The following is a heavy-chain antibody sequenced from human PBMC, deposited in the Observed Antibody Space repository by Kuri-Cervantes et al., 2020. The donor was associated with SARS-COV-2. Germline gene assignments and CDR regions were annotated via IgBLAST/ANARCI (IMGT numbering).Heavy chain of an antibody. Sequence: GGSLRLSCAGSGFTFSSYSMNWVRQAPGKGLEWVPCIGSSSSYIYYADSVKGRFTISRDNAKNSLYLQMNSLRAEDTAVYYCARDVEGGDRYFDHWGRGTLVTVSS. CDR2: IGSSSSYI. V-gene: IGHV3-21*01. J-gene: IGHJ2*01. CDR1: GFTFSSYS. D-gene: IGHD2-21*02. CDR3: ARDVEGGDRYFDH.